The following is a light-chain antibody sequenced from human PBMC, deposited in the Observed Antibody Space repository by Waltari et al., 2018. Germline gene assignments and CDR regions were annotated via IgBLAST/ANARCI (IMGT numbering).Light chain of an antibody. J-gene: IGKJ1*01. V-gene: IGKV1-39*01. CDR2: AAS. Sequence: DIQMTQSPSASSASVGDRVAITCRASQISSNYLDWYRQRPGKPPEHLIYAASTVQTGVPSRFSGSGSGTDFTLTISSLQAEDFATYYCQQSFNIPRVFGQGTKVEIK. CDR3: QQSFNIPRV. CDR1: QISSNY.